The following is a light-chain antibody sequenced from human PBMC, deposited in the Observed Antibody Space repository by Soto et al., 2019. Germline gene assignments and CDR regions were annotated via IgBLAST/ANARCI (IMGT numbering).Light chain of an antibody. CDR1: QSISSW. CDR2: KAS. V-gene: IGKV1-5*03. J-gene: IGKJ1*01. CDR3: QQYSNYWT. Sequence: DIQMTQSPSTLSASVGDRVTITCRASQSISSWLAWYQQKPGKAPKLLIYKASSLESGVPSRFSGSGSGTEFTLTISSLQPDVFATYYCQQYSNYWTFGQGTKVEIK.